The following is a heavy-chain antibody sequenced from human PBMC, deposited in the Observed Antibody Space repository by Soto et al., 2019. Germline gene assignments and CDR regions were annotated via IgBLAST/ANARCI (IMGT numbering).Heavy chain of an antibody. CDR2: ISSSSSTI. V-gene: IGHV3-48*01. Sequence: GGSLRLSCAASGFTFSSYSMNWVRQAPGKGLEWVSYISSSSSTIYYADSVKGRFTISRDNAKNSLYLQMNSLRAEDTAVYYCARSSGYSYGLSAYYYYMDVWGKGTTVTVSS. CDR1: GFTFSSYS. J-gene: IGHJ6*03. D-gene: IGHD5-18*01. CDR3: ARSSGYSYGLSAYYYYMDV.